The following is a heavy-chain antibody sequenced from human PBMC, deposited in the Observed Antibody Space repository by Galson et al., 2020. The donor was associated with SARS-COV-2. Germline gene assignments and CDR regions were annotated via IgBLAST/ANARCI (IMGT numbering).Heavy chain of an antibody. J-gene: IGHJ6*02. CDR2: ISYDGSNK. V-gene: IGHV3-30*04. D-gene: IGHD2-8*01. CDR1: GFTFSSYA. Sequence: GGSLRLSCAASGFTFSSYAMHWVRQAPGKGLEWVAVISYDGSNKYYADSVKGRFTISRDNSKNTLYLQMNSLRAEDTAVYYCARDRGYCTNGVCYTPHLILLYYYGMDVWGQGTTVTVSS. CDR3: ARDRGYCTNGVCYTPHLILLYYYGMDV.